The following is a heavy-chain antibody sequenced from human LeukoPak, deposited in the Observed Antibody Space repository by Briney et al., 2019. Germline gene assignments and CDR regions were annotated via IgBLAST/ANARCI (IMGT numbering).Heavy chain of an antibody. V-gene: IGHV4-39*07. J-gene: IGHJ5*02. Sequence: PSETLSLTCSVSGGSITSSASYWGWFRQPPGKGLEWIGSIHYSGSTYYNPSLKSRVTISVDTSKNQFSLKLSSVTAADTAVYYCARPRAFGVVHWFDPWGQGTLVTVSS. CDR2: IHYSGST. CDR1: GGSITSSASY. D-gene: IGHD3-3*01. CDR3: ARPRAFGVVHWFDP.